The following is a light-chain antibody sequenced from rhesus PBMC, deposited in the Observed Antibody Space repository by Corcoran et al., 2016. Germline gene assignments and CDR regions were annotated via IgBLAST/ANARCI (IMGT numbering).Light chain of an antibody. V-gene: IGKV3-10*01. J-gene: IGKJ1*01. CDR1: QSVSSY. CDR3: YQHSSGYRT. Sequence: QVILTQSPATLSLSPGERATLSCRASQSVSSYLAWYQQKPGQAPRLLIYGASSRATGIPDRVSGSGSGTDFTLTISSLEPEDVGVYHCYQHSSGYRTFGQGTKVEIK. CDR2: GAS.